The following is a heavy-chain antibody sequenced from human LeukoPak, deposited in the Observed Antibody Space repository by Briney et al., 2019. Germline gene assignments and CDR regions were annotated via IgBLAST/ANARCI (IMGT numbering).Heavy chain of an antibody. Sequence: SVKVSCKASGGTFSSYAISWVRQAPGQGLEWMGRIIPILGIANYAQKFQGRVTITADKSTSTAYMELSSLRSEDTAVYYCAREVVVVVAPGWFDPWGQGTLVTVSS. CDR1: GGTFSSYA. D-gene: IGHD2-15*01. CDR3: AREVVVVVAPGWFDP. V-gene: IGHV1-69*04. J-gene: IGHJ5*02. CDR2: IIPILGIA.